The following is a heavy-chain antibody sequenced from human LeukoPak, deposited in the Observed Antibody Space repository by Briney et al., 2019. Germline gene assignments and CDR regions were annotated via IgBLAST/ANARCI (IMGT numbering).Heavy chain of an antibody. V-gene: IGHV3-15*07. D-gene: IGHD3-3*01. J-gene: IGHJ4*02. CDR3: TTGILWGGYYRGFY. CDR2: IKSKTDGGTT. CDR1: GFTFSNAW. Sequence: GGSLRLSCAASGFTFSNAWMNWVRQAPGKGLEWVGRIKSKTDGGTTDYAAPVKGRFTISRDDSKNTLYLQMNSLKTEDTAVYYCTTGILWGGYYRGFYWGQGTLVTVSS.